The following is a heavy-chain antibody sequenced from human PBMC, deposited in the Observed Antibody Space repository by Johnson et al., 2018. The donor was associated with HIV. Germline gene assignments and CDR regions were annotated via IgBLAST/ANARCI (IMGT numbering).Heavy chain of an antibody. CDR1: GFTVSGNY. Sequence: VQVVESGGGLVQPGRSLRLSCVASGFTVSGNYMSWVRQAPGKGLEWVSVMYSGGSTYYADSVTGRFTISRDNSKNSLYLQMNSLRPEDTAVYYCAREVYAHDAFDIWGQGTMVTVSS. J-gene: IGHJ3*02. D-gene: IGHD3-16*01. CDR2: MYSGGST. V-gene: IGHV3-66*02. CDR3: AREVYAHDAFDI.